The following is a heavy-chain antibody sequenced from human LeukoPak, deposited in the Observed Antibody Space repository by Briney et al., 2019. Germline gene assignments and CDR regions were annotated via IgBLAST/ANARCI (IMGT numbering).Heavy chain of an antibody. J-gene: IGHJ4*02. CDR2: ICSGGST. V-gene: IGHV3-53*01. D-gene: IGHD4-11*01. CDR1: GFTVSSNY. CDR3: ARGGTVANYLFDY. Sequence: PGGSLRLSCAASGFTVSSNYMSWVRQAPGKGLEWVSVICSGGSTYYADSVKGRFTISRDNSKNTLYLQMNSLRAEDTAVYYCARGGTVANYLFDYWGQGTLVTVSS.